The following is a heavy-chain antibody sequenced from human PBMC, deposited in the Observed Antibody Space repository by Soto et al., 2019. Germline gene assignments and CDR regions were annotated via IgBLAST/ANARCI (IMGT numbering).Heavy chain of an antibody. Sequence: PSETLSLTCAVYGGSFSGYYWSWIRQPPGKGLEWIGEINHSGSTNYNPSLKSRVTISVDTSKNQFSLKLSSVTAADTAVYYCASGYSSSSLYFDYWGQGTLVTVSS. CDR1: GGSFSGYY. D-gene: IGHD6-6*01. CDR2: INHSGST. V-gene: IGHV4-34*01. CDR3: ASGYSSSSLYFDY. J-gene: IGHJ4*02.